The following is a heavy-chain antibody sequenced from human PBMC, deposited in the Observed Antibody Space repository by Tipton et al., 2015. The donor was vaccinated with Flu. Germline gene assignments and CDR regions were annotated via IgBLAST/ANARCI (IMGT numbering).Heavy chain of an antibody. CDR3: ARGGWELLEYFQH. V-gene: IGHV4-39*07. D-gene: IGHD1-26*01. CDR2: IYYSGST. Sequence: LRLSCTVSGGSISSSSYYWGWIRQPPGKGLEWIGSIYYSGSTYYNPSLKSRVTILVDTSKNQFSLKLSSVTAADTAVYYCARGGWELLEYFQHWGQGTLVTVSS. CDR1: GGSISSSSYY. J-gene: IGHJ1*01.